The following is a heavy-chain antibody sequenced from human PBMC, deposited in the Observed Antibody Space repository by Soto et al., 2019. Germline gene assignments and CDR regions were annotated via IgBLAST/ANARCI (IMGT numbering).Heavy chain of an antibody. CDR1: GFTFTSSA. CDR3: AAGVYYYDSSGYGAWAFDI. CDR2: IVVGSGNT. J-gene: IGHJ3*02. Sequence: SVKVSCKASGFTFTSSAMQWVRQARGQRLEWIGWIVVGSGNTNYAQKFQERVTITRDMSTSTAYMELSSLRSEDTAVYYCAAGVYYYDSSGYGAWAFDIWGQGTMVTVSS. V-gene: IGHV1-58*02. D-gene: IGHD3-22*01.